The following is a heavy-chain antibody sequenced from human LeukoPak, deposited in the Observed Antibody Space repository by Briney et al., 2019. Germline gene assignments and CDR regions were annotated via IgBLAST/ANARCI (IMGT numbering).Heavy chain of an antibody. D-gene: IGHD5-24*01. CDR3: ARRVPTITNPYFDY. CDR1: GGSISSGGYY. V-gene: IGHV4-31*03. CDR2: IYYSGST. Sequence: SQTLSLTCTVSGGSISSGGYYWSWIRQHPGKGLEWIGYIYYSGSTYYNPSLKSRVTISVDTSKNQFSLKLSSVTAADTAVYYCARRVPTITNPYFDYWGQGALVTVAS. J-gene: IGHJ4*02.